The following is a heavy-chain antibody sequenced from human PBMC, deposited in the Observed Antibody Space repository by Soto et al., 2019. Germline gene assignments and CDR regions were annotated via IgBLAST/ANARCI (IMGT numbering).Heavy chain of an antibody. J-gene: IGHJ4*02. CDR2: ISYDGSNK. Sequence: PGGSLRLSCAASGFTFSSYAMHWVRQAPGKGLEWVAVISYDGSNKYYADSVKGRFTISRDNSKNTLYLQMNSLRAEDTAVYYCARKDTAMAFDYWGQGTLVTVSS. CDR1: GFTFSSYA. CDR3: ARKDTAMAFDY. D-gene: IGHD5-18*01. V-gene: IGHV3-30-3*01.